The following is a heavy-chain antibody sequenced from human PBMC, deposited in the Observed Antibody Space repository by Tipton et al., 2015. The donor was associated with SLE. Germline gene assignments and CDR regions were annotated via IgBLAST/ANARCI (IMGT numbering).Heavy chain of an antibody. CDR3: AQAHLWGSYRYASDI. Sequence: LRLSCTVSGGSISNYYWSWIRQPPGKGLEWIGYIYLSGSANYNPSLKSRVTISVDTSKNQFSLKLSSVTAADTAVYYCAQAHLWGSYRYASDIWGQGTMVTVSS. D-gene: IGHD3-16*02. CDR2: IYLSGSA. J-gene: IGHJ3*02. V-gene: IGHV4-59*12. CDR1: GGSISNYY.